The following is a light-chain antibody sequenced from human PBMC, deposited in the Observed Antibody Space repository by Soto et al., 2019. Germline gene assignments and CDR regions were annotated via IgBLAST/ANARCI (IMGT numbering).Light chain of an antibody. V-gene: IGLV1-47*01. J-gene: IGLJ3*02. CDR1: SSNIGSNY. Sequence: QSVLTQPPSASGTPGQRVTISCSGSSSNIGSNYVYWYQQLPGTAPKLLIYRNSQRPSGVSDRFSGSKSGTSASLGISGLRSEDEADYYCAAWDDSLSGGVLGGGTKLTVL. CDR2: RNS. CDR3: AAWDDSLSGGV.